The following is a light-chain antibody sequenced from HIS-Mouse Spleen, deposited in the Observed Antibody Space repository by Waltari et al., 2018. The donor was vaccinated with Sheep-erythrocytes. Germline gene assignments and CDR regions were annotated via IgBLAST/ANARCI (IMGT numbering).Light chain of an antibody. CDR1: TLGAKT. CDR2: QDS. V-gene: IGLV3-1*01. CDR3: QAWDSSTAV. Sequence: SYELTQPPSVSVSPGQTASITCSGDTLGAKTACWYQQKPGQSPVLVIYQDSKRPSGCPERFSGSNSGNTATLTISGTQAMDEADYYCQAWDSSTAVFGGGTKLTVL. J-gene: IGLJ2*01.